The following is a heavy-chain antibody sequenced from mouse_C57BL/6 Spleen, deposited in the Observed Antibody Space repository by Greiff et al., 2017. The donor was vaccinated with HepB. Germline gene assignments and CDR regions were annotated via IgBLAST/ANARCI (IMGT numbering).Heavy chain of an antibody. CDR1: GYTFTSYW. Sequence: VKLQQSGAELVKPGASVKLSCKASGYTFTSYWMHWVKQRPGQGLEWIGMIHPNSGSTNYNEKFKSKATLTVDKSSSTAYMQLSSLTSEDSAVYYFARPMTYYGNGNFDDWGQGTTLTVSS. J-gene: IGHJ2*01. CDR2: IHPNSGST. CDR3: ARPMTYYGNGNFDD. V-gene: IGHV1-64*01. D-gene: IGHD2-10*01.